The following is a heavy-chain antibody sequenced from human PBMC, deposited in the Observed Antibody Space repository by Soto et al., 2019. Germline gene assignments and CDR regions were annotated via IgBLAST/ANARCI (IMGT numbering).Heavy chain of an antibody. CDR1: GFTFSSYA. V-gene: IGHV3-23*01. D-gene: IGHD3-22*01. CDR3: AKAPRDSSGYYLHFDY. CDR2: ISGSCGST. J-gene: IGHJ4*02. Sequence: HPGSSLRLSCASSGFTFSSYAMSWVRQAPGKGLEWVSAISGSCGSTYYADSVKGRFTISRDNSKNTLYLQMNSLRAEDTAVYYCAKAPRDSSGYYLHFDYWGQGTLVTVSS.